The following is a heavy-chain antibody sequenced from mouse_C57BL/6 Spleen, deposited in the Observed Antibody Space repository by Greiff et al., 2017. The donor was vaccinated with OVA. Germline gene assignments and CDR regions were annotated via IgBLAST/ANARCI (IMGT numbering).Heavy chain of an antibody. J-gene: IGHJ4*01. V-gene: IGHV3-6*01. CDR1: GYSITSGYY. CDR3: ARAYDYDDYAMDY. Sequence: VQLKESGPGLVKPSQSLSLTCSVTGYSITSGYYWNWIRQFPGNKLEWMGYISYDGSNNYNPSLKNRISITRDTSKNQFFLKLNSVTTEDTATYYCARAYDYDDYAMDYWGQGTSVTVSS. CDR2: ISYDGSN. D-gene: IGHD2-4*01.